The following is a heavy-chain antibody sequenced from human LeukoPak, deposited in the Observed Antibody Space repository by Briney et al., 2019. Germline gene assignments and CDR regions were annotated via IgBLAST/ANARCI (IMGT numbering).Heavy chain of an antibody. D-gene: IGHD2-2*01. J-gene: IGHJ4*02. CDR1: GYSFTSYW. CDR2: IYSGDSDT. Sequence: GESLKISCKGSGYSFTSYWIGWVRQMPGKGLEWMGIIYSGDSDTRYSPSFQGQVTISADKSISTAYLQWSSLKASDTAMYYCAMGGDLYCSSTSCYPFDYWGQGTLVTVSS. V-gene: IGHV5-51*01. CDR3: AMGGDLYCSSTSCYPFDY.